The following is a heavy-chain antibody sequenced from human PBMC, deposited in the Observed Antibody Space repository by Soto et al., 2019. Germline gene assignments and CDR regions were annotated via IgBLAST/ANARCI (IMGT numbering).Heavy chain of an antibody. D-gene: IGHD3-10*01. Sequence: GESLKISCKGSGYSFTSYWIGWVRQMPGKGLGWMGIIYPGDSDTRYSPSFQGQVTISADKSISTAYLQWSSLKASDTAMYYCARPRGIGYYGSGRPFDYWGQGTLVTVSS. J-gene: IGHJ4*02. V-gene: IGHV5-51*01. CDR2: IYPGDSDT. CDR3: ARPRGIGYYGSGRPFDY. CDR1: GYSFTSYW.